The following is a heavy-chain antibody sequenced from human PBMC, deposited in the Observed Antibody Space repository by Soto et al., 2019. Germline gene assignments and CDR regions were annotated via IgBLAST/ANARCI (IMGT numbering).Heavy chain of an antibody. CDR3: ARQTGVFGHYFDY. D-gene: IGHD3-16*01. J-gene: IGHJ4*02. Sequence: QLRLQEEGPGLVKPSETLSLTCTVSGGSISSSSYCWGWIRQPPGKGPEWIGAIYYNGNTYYNPSLKSRVTMSVDTSKNQFSRKLSSATAADTAMYYCARQTGVFGHYFDYWGQGTLVTVSS. V-gene: IGHV4-39*01. CDR2: IYYNGNT. CDR1: GGSISSSSYC.